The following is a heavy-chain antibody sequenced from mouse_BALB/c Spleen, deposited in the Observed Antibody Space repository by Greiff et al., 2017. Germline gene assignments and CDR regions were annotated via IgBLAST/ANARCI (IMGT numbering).Heavy chain of an antibody. Sequence: VQLQQSGPELVKPGASVKMSCTASGYTFTGYVMHWVKQKPGQGLEWIGYINPYNDGTKYNEKFKGKATMTSDTSSNTAYMELSSLTTEDSAVYYCARRWGDYYAMDYWGQGTSVTVSA. J-gene: IGHJ4*01. CDR3: ARRWGDYYAMDY. CDR2: INPYNDGT. CDR1: GYTFTGYV. D-gene: IGHD1-1*02. V-gene: IGHV1-14*01.